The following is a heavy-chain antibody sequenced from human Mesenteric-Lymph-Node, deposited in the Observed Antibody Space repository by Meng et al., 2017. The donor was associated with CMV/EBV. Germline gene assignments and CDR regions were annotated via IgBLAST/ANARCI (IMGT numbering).Heavy chain of an antibody. CDR3: AREADDSSGYYGAGGAFDI. V-gene: IGHV4-38-2*02. D-gene: IGHD3-22*01. Sequence: GSLRLSCTVSGYSISSGYYWGWIRQPPGKGLEWIGSIYHSGSTYYNPSLKSRVTISVDTSKNQFSLKLSSVTAADTAVYYCAREADDSSGYYGAGGAFDIWGQGTMVTVSS. J-gene: IGHJ3*02. CDR1: GYSISSGYY. CDR2: IYHSGST.